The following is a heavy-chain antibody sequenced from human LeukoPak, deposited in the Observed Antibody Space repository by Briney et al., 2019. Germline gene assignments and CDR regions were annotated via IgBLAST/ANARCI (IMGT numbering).Heavy chain of an antibody. V-gene: IGHV3-23*01. Sequence: PGGSLRLSCAASGFTFSNYAMSWVRQAPGKGLEWVSTISGSDGSTYYADSVKGRFTISRDNSKNTLYLQMNSLRPEDTAVYYCAKDAYYGSGYRAHWGQGTLVTVSS. D-gene: IGHD3-10*01. CDR1: GFTFSNYA. CDR2: ISGSDGST. CDR3: AKDAYYGSGYRAH. J-gene: IGHJ4*02.